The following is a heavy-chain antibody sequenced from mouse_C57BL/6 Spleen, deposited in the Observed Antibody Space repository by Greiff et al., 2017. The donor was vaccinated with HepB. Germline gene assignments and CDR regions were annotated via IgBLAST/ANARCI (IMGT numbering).Heavy chain of an antibody. J-gene: IGHJ2*01. D-gene: IGHD1-1*01. Sequence: EVHLVESGGGLVKPGGSLKLSCAASGFTFSDYGMHWVRKAPEKGLEWVAYISSGSSTIYYADTVKGRFTISRDNAKNTLFLQMTSLRSEDTAMYYCARGGYYGSSYRNYFDYWGQGTTLTVSS. V-gene: IGHV5-17*01. CDR2: ISSGSSTI. CDR1: GFTFSDYG. CDR3: ARGGYYGSSYRNYFDY.